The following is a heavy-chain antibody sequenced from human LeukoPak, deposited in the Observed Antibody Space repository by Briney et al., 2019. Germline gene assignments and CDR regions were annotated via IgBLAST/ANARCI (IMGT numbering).Heavy chain of an antibody. V-gene: IGHV3-23*01. D-gene: IGHD3-3*01. J-gene: IGHJ6*02. CDR3: AKGYYDFWSTMDV. Sequence: GGSLRLSCEASGFTFSGYWMSWVRQAPGKGLEWVSAISGSGDNTYFADSVKGRFTISRDNAKNTLYLQMSSLRSEDTAVYYCAKGYYDFWSTMDVWGQGTTVTVSS. CDR1: GFTFSGYW. CDR2: ISGSGDNT.